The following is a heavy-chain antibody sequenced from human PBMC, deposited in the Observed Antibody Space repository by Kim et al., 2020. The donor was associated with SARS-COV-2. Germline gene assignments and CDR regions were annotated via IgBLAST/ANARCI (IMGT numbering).Heavy chain of an antibody. J-gene: IGHJ4*02. V-gene: IGHV3-66*01. CDR3: ARAGGLWFGQFDY. D-gene: IGHD3-10*01. Sequence: YADSVKGRFTISRDNSKNTLYLQMNSLRAEDTAVYYCARAGGLWFGQFDYWGQGTLVTVSS.